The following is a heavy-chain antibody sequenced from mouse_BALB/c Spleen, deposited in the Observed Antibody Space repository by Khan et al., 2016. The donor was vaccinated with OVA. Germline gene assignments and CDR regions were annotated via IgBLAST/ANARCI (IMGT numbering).Heavy chain of an antibody. CDR2: MDPSKSET. V-gene: IGHV1S127*01. D-gene: IGHD1-1*01. Sequence: QVQLQQSGPELVRPGASVKMSCKASGYTFTSFWIHWGKQRPGQGLEWMGMMDPSKSETRLNQKFKDKATLNVDKSSNTAYMQLSRLTSEDSAVYYCARGGYGSPFAYWGQGTLVTVSA. CDR1: GYTFTSFW. CDR3: ARGGYGSPFAY. J-gene: IGHJ3*01.